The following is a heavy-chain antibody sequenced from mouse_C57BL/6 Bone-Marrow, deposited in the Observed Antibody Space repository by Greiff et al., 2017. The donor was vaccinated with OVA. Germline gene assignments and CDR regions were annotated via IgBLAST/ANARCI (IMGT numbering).Heavy chain of an antibody. V-gene: IGHV1-64*01. CDR3: ARSDWALYYYAMDY. D-gene: IGHD4-1*01. CDR1: GYTFTSYW. CDR2: IHPNSGST. Sequence: VQVVESGAELVKPGASVKLSCKASGYTFTSYWMHWVKQRPGQGLEWIGMIHPNSGSTNYNEKFKSKATLTVDKSSSTAYMQLSSLTSEDSAVYYCARSDWALYYYAMDYWGQGTSVTVSS. J-gene: IGHJ4*01.